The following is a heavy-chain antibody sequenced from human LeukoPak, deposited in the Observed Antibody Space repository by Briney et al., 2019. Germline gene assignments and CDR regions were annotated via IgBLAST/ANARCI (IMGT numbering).Heavy chain of an antibody. V-gene: IGHV4-39*07. CDR1: GGSISSSSYY. CDR3: ARDQTANLSPDY. J-gene: IGHJ4*02. CDR2: IYYSGST. Sequence: SETLSLTCTVSGGSISSSSYYWGWIRQPPGKGLEWIGSIYYSGSTYYNPSLKSRVTISVDTSKNQFSLKLSSVTAADTAVYYCARDQTANLSPDYWGQGTLVTVSS.